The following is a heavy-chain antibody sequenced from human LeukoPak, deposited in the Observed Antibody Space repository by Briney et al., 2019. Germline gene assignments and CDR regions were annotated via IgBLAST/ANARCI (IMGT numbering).Heavy chain of an antibody. CDR1: VGTFISYA. D-gene: IGHD5-12*01. Sequence: ASVKVSLKSSVGTFISYAISGVRQAPGQGLEWVGRIIPILGIANYAQKFQGRVTITADKSTSTAYMELSSLRSEDTAVYYCASVGDSGYDFSYFDYWGQGTLVTVSS. J-gene: IGHJ4*02. V-gene: IGHV1-69*04. CDR2: IIPILGIA. CDR3: ASVGDSGYDFSYFDY.